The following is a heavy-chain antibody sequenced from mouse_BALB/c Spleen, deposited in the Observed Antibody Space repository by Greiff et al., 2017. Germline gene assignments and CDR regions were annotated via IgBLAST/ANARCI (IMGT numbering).Heavy chain of an antibody. V-gene: IGHV2-9*02. Sequence: QVQLQESGPGLVAPSQTLSITCTASGFSLTSYGVHWVRQPPGKGLEWMGVIWAGGSTNYNSALMSSLSIIKDNSKSQVSLKMNRLQTDDTAMSYCAREGIDDYLDYWGQGTLVTVSA. CDR3: AREGIDDYLDY. CDR2: IWAGGST. CDR1: GFSLTSYG. J-gene: IGHJ3*01. D-gene: IGHD2-4*01.